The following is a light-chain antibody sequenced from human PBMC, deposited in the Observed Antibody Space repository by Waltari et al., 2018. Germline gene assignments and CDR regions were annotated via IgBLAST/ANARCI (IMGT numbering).Light chain of an antibody. CDR1: SSDVGRYNY. CDR2: EVG. Sequence: QSALTQPASVSGSPGQSITISCPGTSSDVGRYNYVSWYPEHPDNAPKLILYEVGNRPSGVSDRFSGSKSGNTASLTISGLQAEDEADYYCCAYTGRRILPYVFGTGTKVTVL. V-gene: IGLV2-14*01. CDR3: CAYTGRRILPYV. J-gene: IGLJ1*01.